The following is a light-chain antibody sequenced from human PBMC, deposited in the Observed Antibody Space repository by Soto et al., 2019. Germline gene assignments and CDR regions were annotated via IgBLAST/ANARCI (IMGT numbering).Light chain of an antibody. CDR2: EGS. Sequence: QSVLTQPASVSGSPGQSITISCTGTSSDVGSYNLVSWYQQRPGKAPKVMIFEGSERPSGVSNRFSGSKSGNTASLTISGLQAEDEADYYCCSYAGFSTLIFGGGTKVTVL. J-gene: IGLJ2*01. CDR3: CSYAGFSTLI. V-gene: IGLV2-23*01. CDR1: SSDVGSYNL.